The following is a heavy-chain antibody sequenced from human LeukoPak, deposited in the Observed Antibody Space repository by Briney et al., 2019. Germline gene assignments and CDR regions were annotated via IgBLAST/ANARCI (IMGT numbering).Heavy chain of an antibody. CDR1: GFTFSSYA. D-gene: IGHD2-2*02. CDR3: AKGAYCSSTSCYTWENWFDP. Sequence: GGSLRLSCAASGFTFSSYAMSWVRQAPGKGLEWVSAISGSGGSTYYADSVKGRFTISRDNSKSTLYLQMNSLRAEDTAVYYCAKGAYCSSTSCYTWENWFDPWGQGTLVTVSS. J-gene: IGHJ5*02. V-gene: IGHV3-23*01. CDR2: ISGSGGST.